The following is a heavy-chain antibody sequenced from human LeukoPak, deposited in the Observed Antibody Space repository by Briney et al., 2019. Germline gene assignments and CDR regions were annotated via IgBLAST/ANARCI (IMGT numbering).Heavy chain of an antibody. CDR3: ARAFVGATIWFDP. CDR1: GGSISIGGYY. D-gene: IGHD1-26*01. CDR2: IYYSGST. J-gene: IGHJ5*02. V-gene: IGHV4-31*03. Sequence: SETLSLTCTVSGGSISIGGYYWSWIRQHPGKGLEWIGYIYYSGSTYYNPSLKSRVTISVDTSKNQFSLKLSSVTAADTAVYYCARAFVGATIWFDPWGQGTLVTVSS.